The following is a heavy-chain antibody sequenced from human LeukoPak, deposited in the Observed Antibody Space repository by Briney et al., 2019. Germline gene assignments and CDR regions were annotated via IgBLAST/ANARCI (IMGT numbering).Heavy chain of an antibody. CDR2: MNPNSGNT. J-gene: IGHJ4*02. V-gene: IGHV1-8*03. D-gene: IGHD3-22*01. Sequence: ASVKVSCKASGYTFTSYDINWVRQATGQGLEWMGWMNPNSGNTGYAQKFQGRVTITRNTSISTAYMELSSLGSEDTAVYYCARGNYYDSSGAFDYWGQGTLVTVSS. CDR3: ARGNYYDSSGAFDY. CDR1: GYTFTSYD.